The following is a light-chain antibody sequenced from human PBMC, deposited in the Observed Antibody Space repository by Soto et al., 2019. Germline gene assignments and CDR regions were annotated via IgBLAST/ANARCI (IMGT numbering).Light chain of an antibody. J-gene: IGKJ1*01. CDR1: QNINRY. Sequence: IQMTQSPSSLSASVGDRVTITCRSSQNINRYLNWYQQKSGQAPKLLIYAASTLQSGVTSRFSGSGSGTDFTLTISSVQPEDFATYYCQQTYGTPRTFGQGTKVEIK. V-gene: IGKV1-39*01. CDR2: AAS. CDR3: QQTYGTPRT.